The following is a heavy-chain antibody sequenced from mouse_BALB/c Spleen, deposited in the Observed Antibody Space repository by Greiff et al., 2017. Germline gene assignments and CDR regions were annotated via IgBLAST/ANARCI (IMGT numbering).Heavy chain of an antibody. D-gene: IGHD2-1*01. CDR1: GYTFSSYW. Sequence: QVQLQQSGAELMKPGASVKISCKATGYTFSSYWIEWVKQRPGHGLEWIGEILPGSGSTNYNEKFKGKATFTADTSSNTAYMQLSSLTSEDSAVYYCARGYGNYEAYYAMDYWGQGTLVTVSA. J-gene: IGHJ3*01. CDR3: ARGYGNYEAYYAMDY. V-gene: IGHV1-9*01. CDR2: ILPGSGST.